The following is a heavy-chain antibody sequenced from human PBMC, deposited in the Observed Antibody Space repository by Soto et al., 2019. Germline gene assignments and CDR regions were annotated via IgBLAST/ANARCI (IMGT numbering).Heavy chain of an antibody. V-gene: IGHV1-2*02. CDR3: ATNLFSSTSRGSDFDP. CDR2: INPNSGVT. Sequence: QVQLVQSGAEMKKPGASVKVSCKASGYYFTGYYMHWVRQAPGQELEWMGWINPNSGVTNYAQRFQGRVSMTRDTSISTAYLEVKRLTSDDTAVYYCATNLFSSTSRGSDFDPWGQGTLVIVS. D-gene: IGHD6-19*01. CDR1: GYYFTGYY. J-gene: IGHJ5*02.